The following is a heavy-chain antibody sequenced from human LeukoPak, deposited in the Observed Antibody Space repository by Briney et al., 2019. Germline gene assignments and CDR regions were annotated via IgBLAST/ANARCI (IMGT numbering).Heavy chain of an antibody. CDR2: IIPIFGTA. D-gene: IGHD3-3*01. Sequence: SVKVSRTASGGTFSSYAISWVRQAPGQGLEWMGGIIPIFGTANYAQKFQGRVTITADESTSTAYMELSSLRSEDTAVYYCARRYDFWSGESNWFDPWGQGTLVTVSS. J-gene: IGHJ5*02. V-gene: IGHV1-69*13. CDR1: GGTFSSYA. CDR3: ARRYDFWSGESNWFDP.